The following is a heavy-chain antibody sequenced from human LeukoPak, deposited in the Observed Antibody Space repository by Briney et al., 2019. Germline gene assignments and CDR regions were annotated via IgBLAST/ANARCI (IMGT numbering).Heavy chain of an antibody. CDR1: GFTFSSYS. CDR3: ARRRDSGSLQHFDY. V-gene: IGHV3-48*01. CDR2: ISSLSGTI. Sequence: PGGSLRLSCVASGFTFSSYSMNWVRQAPGEGLEWVSYISSLSGTIYYADSVKGRFTISRDNAKNSLYLQMNSLRAEDTAVYYCARRRDSGSLQHFDYWGQGTLVTVSS. D-gene: IGHD1-26*01. J-gene: IGHJ4*02.